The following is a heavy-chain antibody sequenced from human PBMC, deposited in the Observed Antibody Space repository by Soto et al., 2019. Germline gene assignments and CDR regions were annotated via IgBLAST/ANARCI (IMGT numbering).Heavy chain of an antibody. V-gene: IGHV3-48*02. D-gene: IGHD2-15*01. CDR3: ARGGAARPDF. J-gene: IGHJ4*02. Sequence: DVQLVNSGGGFVMPGGSLRLSCGASGFKFTSYGMNWVRQSPGKGFEWLAYISGFSATIKYADSVRGRFIVSRDNDMNSLFLQLTDLTDGDTAVYYCARGGAARPDFWGQGSLVVVSS. CDR1: GFKFTSYG. CDR2: ISGFSATI.